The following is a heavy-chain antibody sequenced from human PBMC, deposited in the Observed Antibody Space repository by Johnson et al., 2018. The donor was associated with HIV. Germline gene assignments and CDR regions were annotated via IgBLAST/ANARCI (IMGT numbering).Heavy chain of an antibody. CDR2: ISYDGSNK. Sequence: VQLVESGGGVVQPGRSLRLSCAASGFTFSSYAMHWVRQAPGKGLEWVAVISYDGSNKYYADSVKGRFTISRDNSKNTLYLQMNSLRAEDTAVYHCAREGPGGAVAGGLAFDIWGQGTMVTVSS. J-gene: IGHJ3*02. CDR3: AREGPGGAVAGGLAFDI. V-gene: IGHV3-30-3*01. CDR1: GFTFSSYA. D-gene: IGHD6-19*01.